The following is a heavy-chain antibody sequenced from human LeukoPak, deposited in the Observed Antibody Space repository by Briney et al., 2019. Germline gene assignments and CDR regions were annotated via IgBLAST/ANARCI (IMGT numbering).Heavy chain of an antibody. J-gene: IGHJ4*02. CDR3: ARHGMSPDGELDY. Sequence: GAALKISYKGAGSSFTSYWISWVRPMPGKGLAWMGRIDPSDSYTNYSPSFQGHVTISADKSISTAYLQWSSLKASDTAMYYCARHGMSPDGELDYWGQGTLVTVSS. D-gene: IGHD4-17*01. CDR2: IDPSDSYT. CDR1: GSSFTSYW. V-gene: IGHV5-10-1*01.